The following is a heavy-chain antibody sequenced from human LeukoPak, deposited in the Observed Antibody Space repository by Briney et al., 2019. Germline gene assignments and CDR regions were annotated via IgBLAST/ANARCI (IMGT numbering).Heavy chain of an antibody. CDR1: GFTFSSYS. Sequence: PGGSLRLSCAASGFTFSSYSMNWVRQAPGKGLEWVSSISSSSSYIYYADSVKGRFTISRDNAKNSLYLQMNSLRAEDTAVYYCARTFYYGSGTYPAFDIWGQGTMVIVS. D-gene: IGHD3-10*01. J-gene: IGHJ3*02. V-gene: IGHV3-21*01. CDR3: ARTFYYGSGTYPAFDI. CDR2: ISSSSSYI.